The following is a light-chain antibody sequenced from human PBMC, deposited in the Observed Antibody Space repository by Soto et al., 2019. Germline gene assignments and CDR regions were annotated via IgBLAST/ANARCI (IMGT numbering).Light chain of an antibody. CDR1: SSDVGGYNY. CDR3: CSYAGSYNWV. Sequence: QSALTQPRSVSGSPGQSVTISFTGNSSDVGGYNYVSWYQQHPGKAPKLMIYDVTKRPSGVPDRFSGSKSDNTASLTISGLQAEDEADYYCCSYAGSYNWVFGGGTKLTVL. J-gene: IGLJ3*02. V-gene: IGLV2-11*01. CDR2: DVT.